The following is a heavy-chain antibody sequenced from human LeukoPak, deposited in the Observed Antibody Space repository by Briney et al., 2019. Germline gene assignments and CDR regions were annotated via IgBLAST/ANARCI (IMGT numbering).Heavy chain of an antibody. CDR3: ASRSRGRYSSSWYYFDY. CDR2: IYPGDSAT. V-gene: IGHV5-51*01. D-gene: IGHD6-13*01. Sequence: GESLKFSCKGSGYSFTSYWIGWVRQMPGKGLEWMGIIYPGDSATRYSPSFQGQVTISADKSFSTAYLQWSSLKASDTAMYYCASRSRGRYSSSWYYFDYWGQGTLVTVSS. J-gene: IGHJ4*02. CDR1: GYSFTSYW.